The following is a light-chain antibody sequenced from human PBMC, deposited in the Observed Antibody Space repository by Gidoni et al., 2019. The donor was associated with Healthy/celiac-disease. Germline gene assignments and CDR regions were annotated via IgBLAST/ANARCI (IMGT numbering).Light chain of an antibody. CDR2: DVS. CDR3: SSYTSSSTHVV. Sequence: QSALTQPASASGSPGRPFTISCTGTSSDVCGYNYVSWYQQHPGKATKLLIYDVSNRPSGVSNRFSGSKSGNTASLTISGLQAEDEADYYCSSYTSSSTHVVFGGGTKLTVL. CDR1: SSDVCGYNY. V-gene: IGLV2-14*01. J-gene: IGLJ2*01.